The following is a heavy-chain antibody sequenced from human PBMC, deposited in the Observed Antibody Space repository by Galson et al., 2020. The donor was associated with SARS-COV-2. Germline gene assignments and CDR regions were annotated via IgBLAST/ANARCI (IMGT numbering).Heavy chain of an antibody. CDR3: AKAHYYDSSGYYYY. D-gene: IGHD3-22*01. CDR1: GFTFSSYG. CDR2: ISYDGSNK. Sequence: GGSLRLSCAASGFTFSSYGMHWVRQAPGKGLEWVAVISYDGSNKYYADSVKGRFTISRDNSKNTLYLQMNSLRAEDTAVYYCAKAHYYDSSGYYYYWGQGTLVTVSS. J-gene: IGHJ4*02. V-gene: IGHV3-30*18.